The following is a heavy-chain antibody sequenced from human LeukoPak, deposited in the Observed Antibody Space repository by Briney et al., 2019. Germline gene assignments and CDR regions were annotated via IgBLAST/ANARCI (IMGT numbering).Heavy chain of an antibody. CDR2: ISSSSSYI. Sequence: GGSLRLSCAASGFTFSSYSMNWVRQAPGKGLEWVSSISSSSSYIYYADSVKGRFTISRDNAKNSLYLQMNSLRAEDTAVYYCARDRCRDPDISCSGGSLDYWGQGTLVTVSS. V-gene: IGHV3-21*01. CDR3: ARDRCRDPDISCSGGSLDY. J-gene: IGHJ4*02. D-gene: IGHD2-15*01. CDR1: GFTFSSYS.